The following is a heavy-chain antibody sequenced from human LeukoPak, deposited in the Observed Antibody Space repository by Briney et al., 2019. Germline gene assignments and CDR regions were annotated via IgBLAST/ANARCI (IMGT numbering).Heavy chain of an antibody. CDR1: GVSISYDY. D-gene: IGHD2-21*02. V-gene: IGHV4-59*08. Sequence: SETLSLTCTVSGVSISYDYWTWIRQSPGKRLEWIGYIHYSGATNYSPSLKSRGTISVDTSKNQFSLKLSSVTAADTALYYCATLRGASTAVFDSWGQGTLVTVSS. J-gene: IGHJ4*02. CDR3: ATLRGASTAVFDS. CDR2: IHYSGAT.